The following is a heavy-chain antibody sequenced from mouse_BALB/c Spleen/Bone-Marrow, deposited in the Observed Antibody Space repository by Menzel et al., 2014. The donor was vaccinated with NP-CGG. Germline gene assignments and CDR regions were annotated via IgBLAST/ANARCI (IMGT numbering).Heavy chain of an antibody. CDR2: IRNKAYGYTT. Sequence: EVKVVESGGGLVQPGGSLRLSCVTSGFTFIDYYMNWVRQPPGKALEWVGFIRNKAYGYTTEYSASVKGRFTISRDNSQSILYPQMNTLRAEDSATYYCTRDMGGILFDSWGQGTTLTVSS. CDR3: TRDMGGILFDS. V-gene: IGHV7-3*02. CDR1: GFTFIDYY. J-gene: IGHJ2*01. D-gene: IGHD4-1*01.